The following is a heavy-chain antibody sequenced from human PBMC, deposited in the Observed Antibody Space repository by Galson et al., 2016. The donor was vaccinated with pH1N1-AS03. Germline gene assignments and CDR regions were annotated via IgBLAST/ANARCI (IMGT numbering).Heavy chain of an antibody. CDR3: ARAYYGDFADWFDP. J-gene: IGHJ5*02. CDR1: GFSLSTSGVG. V-gene: IGHV2-5*01. CDR2: IYWNDDI. Sequence: PALVKPTQTLTLTCTFSGFSLSTSGVGVGWIRPAPGKALEWLAIIYWNDDIRYSPSLRNRLTITKDTSKSQVVLTMTNMDPVDTATYFCARAYYGDFADWFDPWGQGTLVTVSS. D-gene: IGHD4-17*01.